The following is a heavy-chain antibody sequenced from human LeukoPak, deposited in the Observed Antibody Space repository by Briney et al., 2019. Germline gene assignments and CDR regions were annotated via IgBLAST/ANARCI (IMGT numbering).Heavy chain of an antibody. Sequence: GGSLTLSCAASGFTFSGSAMDWVRQAAGKGVEGVGRIRSKGNSYATAYGSSVKASFTISRDDSNNTAYLQMNSLKTEDTAVYYCTRQEWELPGYYYYYMDVWGKGTTVTVSS. CDR3: TRQEWELPGYYYYYMDV. CDR2: IRSKGNSYAT. CDR1: GFTFSGSA. V-gene: IGHV3-73*01. D-gene: IGHD1-26*01. J-gene: IGHJ6*03.